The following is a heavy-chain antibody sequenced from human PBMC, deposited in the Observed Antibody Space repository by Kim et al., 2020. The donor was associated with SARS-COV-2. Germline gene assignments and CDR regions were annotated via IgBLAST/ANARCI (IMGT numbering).Heavy chain of an antibody. J-gene: IGHJ4*02. CDR2: DGSEK. V-gene: IGHV3-7*01. CDR3: AIAVFVY. Sequence: DGSEKHHVDSVKDRLTVSRDNAKNTLYLQMIILRAEDTAVYYCAIAVFVYWGQGSLVTVSS.